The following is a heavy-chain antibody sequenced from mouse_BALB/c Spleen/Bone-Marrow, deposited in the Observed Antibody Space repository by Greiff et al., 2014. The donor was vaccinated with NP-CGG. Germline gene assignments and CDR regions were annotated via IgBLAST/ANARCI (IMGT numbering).Heavy chain of an antibody. CDR2: IWAGGST. V-gene: IGHV2-9*02. D-gene: IGHD1-1*01. Sequence: VQLQHSGPGLVAPSQSLSITCTVSGFSLTSYGVHWVRQPPGKGLEWLGVIWAGGSTNYNSALMSRLSISKDNSKSQVFLKMNSLQTDDTAMHYCAREGDYYGSSDYWGQGTTLTVSS. CDR3: AREGDYYGSSDY. CDR1: GFSLTSYG. J-gene: IGHJ2*01.